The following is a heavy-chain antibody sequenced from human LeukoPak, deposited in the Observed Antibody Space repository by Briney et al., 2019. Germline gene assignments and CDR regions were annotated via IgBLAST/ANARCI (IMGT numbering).Heavy chain of an antibody. Sequence: PSETLSLTCTVSGGSINPYYWTWIRQPPGKGLEWIGFIYYSGSTNYNPSLKSRVTISVDTSKNQFSLKLRSVTDADTAVYYCARDGYGDHYFDYWGQGTLVTVSS. CDR2: IYYSGST. V-gene: IGHV4-59*01. CDR1: GGSINPYY. D-gene: IGHD4-17*01. CDR3: ARDGYGDHYFDY. J-gene: IGHJ4*02.